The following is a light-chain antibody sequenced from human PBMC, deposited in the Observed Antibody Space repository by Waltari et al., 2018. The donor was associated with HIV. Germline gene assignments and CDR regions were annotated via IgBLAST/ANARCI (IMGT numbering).Light chain of an antibody. J-gene: IGLJ2*01. Sequence: SVLTQPPSVSAAPGQTVPISCSGSSSNIGTNYVCCYRHVPGTAPQLVIYDDDKRPSGIVDRVSASKSGTSANLGITGLQTGDEADYYCSVWDSSLGALFFGGGTRLTVL. CDR3: SVWDSSLGALF. CDR1: SSNIGTNY. CDR2: DDD. V-gene: IGLV1-51*01.